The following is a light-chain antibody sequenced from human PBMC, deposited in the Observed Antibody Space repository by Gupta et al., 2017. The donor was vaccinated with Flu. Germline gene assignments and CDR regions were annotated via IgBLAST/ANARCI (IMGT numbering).Light chain of an antibody. Sequence: EIVMTQSPDTLSVSPGERATLSCRASQSVSSNLAWYQHKPGRAPRLLIYGASTRATGIADRFSGSGSGTEFTLTISSRQSEDFAVYYCQQYADWPPITFGQGTRLEIK. V-gene: IGKV3-15*01. CDR2: GAS. J-gene: IGKJ5*01. CDR3: QQYADWPPIT. CDR1: QSVSSN.